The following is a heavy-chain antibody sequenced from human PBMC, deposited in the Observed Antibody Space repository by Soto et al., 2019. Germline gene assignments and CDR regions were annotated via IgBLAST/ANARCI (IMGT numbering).Heavy chain of an antibody. CDR2: IIPIFGTA. Sequence: QVQLVQSGAEVKKPGSSVKVSCKASGGTFSSYAISWVRQAPEQGLEWMGGIIPIFGTANYAQKFQGRVTITADESTSTAYMELSSLRSEDTAVYYCARSRDTGTTNAFDIWGQGTMVTVSS. D-gene: IGHD1-7*01. CDR3: ARSRDTGTTNAFDI. CDR1: GGTFSSYA. V-gene: IGHV1-69*01. J-gene: IGHJ3*02.